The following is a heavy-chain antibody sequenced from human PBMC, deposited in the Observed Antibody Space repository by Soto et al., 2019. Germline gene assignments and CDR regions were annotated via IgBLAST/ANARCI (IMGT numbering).Heavy chain of an antibody. CDR1: GGTFSSYA. D-gene: IGHD2-2*01. Sequence: QVQLVQSGAEVKKPGSSVKVSCKASGGTFSSYAISWVRQAPGQGLEWMGGIIPIFGTANYAQKFQGRVTITADKSTSTAYMELSSLRSEDTAVYYCARDSCSSTSCYLRPNDYGDYVFDYWGQGTLGTVSS. CDR3: ARDSCSSTSCYLRPNDYGDYVFDY. J-gene: IGHJ4*02. V-gene: IGHV1-69*06. CDR2: IIPIFGTA.